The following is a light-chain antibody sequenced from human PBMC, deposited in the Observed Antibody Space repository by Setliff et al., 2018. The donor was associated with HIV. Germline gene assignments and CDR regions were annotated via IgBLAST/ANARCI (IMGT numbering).Light chain of an antibody. CDR3: SSYTIRNTLL. CDR1: SSDVGGYNY. J-gene: IGLJ1*01. Sequence: QSALTQPASVSGSPGQSITVSCTGTSSDVGGYNYVSWYQQHPGKAPKLMIYEVSNRPSGISNRLAGSKSGNTASLTISGLQAEDEADYYCSSYTIRNTLLFGTGTKVTVL. CDR2: EVS. V-gene: IGLV2-14*03.